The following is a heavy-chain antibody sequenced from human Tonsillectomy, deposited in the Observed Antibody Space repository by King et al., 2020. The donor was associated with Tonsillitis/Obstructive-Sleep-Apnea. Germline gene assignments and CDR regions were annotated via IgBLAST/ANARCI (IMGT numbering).Heavy chain of an antibody. Sequence: VQLVESGGGVVQPGRSLRLSCASSGFTFSSYAMHWVRQAPGKGLEWVAGITYDGSNKFYSDSVKGRFTISRDNAKNTSYLQMNSLRAEDTAVYYCARDSTPSVYRHFDYWGQGTLVTVSS. CDR1: GFTFSSYA. CDR3: ARDSTPSVYRHFDY. J-gene: IGHJ4*02. CDR2: ITYDGSNK. V-gene: IGHV3-30*01.